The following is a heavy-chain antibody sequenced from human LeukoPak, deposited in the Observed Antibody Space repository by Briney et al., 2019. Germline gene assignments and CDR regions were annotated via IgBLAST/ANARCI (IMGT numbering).Heavy chain of an antibody. D-gene: IGHD5-18*01. CDR1: NGSISSDY. CDR2: IYNSGST. Sequence: SETLSLTCTVSNGSISSDYWSWIRQPPGKGLEWFGYIYNSGSTNYNPSLKSRVTISVDTAKNQFSLRLSYVTAADTAVYYCARGGYSYGYDDDFHYWGQGTLVTVSS. J-gene: IGHJ4*02. CDR3: ARGGYSYGYDDDFHY. V-gene: IGHV4-59*01.